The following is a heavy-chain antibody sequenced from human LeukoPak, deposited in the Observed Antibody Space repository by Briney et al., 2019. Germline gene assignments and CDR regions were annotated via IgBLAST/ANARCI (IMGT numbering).Heavy chain of an antibody. CDR1: GFTVSSNY. V-gene: IGHV3-66*01. CDR2: IYSGGST. CDR3: ARRYITGWHFDY. Sequence: PGGSLRLSCATSGFTVSSNYMSWVREAPGEGREWGSVIYSGGSTYYADSVKGRFTISRDNSENTLYLQMNSLRAEATAVYYCARRYITGWHFDYWGQGTLVTVSS. D-gene: IGHD6-19*01. J-gene: IGHJ4*02.